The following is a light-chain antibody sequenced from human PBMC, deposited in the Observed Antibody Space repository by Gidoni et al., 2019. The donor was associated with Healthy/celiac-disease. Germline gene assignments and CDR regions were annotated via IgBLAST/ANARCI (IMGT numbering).Light chain of an antibody. V-gene: IGKV1-33*01. CDR3: QQYEISLGYT. J-gene: IGKJ2*01. Sequence: DIQMTQSPSSLSASVGDRVTITCQASQDISNYLNWYQQKPGKAPKLLIYDASNLETGVPSRFSGSGSGTDFTFTISSLQPEDIATYYCQQYEISLGYTFGQGTKLEIK. CDR2: DAS. CDR1: QDISNY.